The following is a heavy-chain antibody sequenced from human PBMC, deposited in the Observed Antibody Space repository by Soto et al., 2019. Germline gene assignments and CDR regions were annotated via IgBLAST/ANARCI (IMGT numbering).Heavy chain of an antibody. D-gene: IGHD4-17*01. CDR3: ARRSGYGDNVYFDY. V-gene: IGHV1-69*06. Sequence: SVKVFCKASGGTFSSYAISWVRQAPGQGLEWMGGIIPIFGTANYAQKFQGRVAITADKSTSTAYMELSSLRSEDTAVYYCARRSGYGDNVYFDYWGQGTLVTVSS. CDR1: GGTFSSYA. J-gene: IGHJ4*02. CDR2: IIPIFGTA.